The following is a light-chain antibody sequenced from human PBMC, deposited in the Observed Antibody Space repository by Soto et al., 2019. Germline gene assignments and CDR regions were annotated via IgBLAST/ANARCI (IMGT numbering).Light chain of an antibody. V-gene: IGLV2-14*01. CDR2: DVN. J-gene: IGLJ2*01. CDR3: ASWTTSTTMK. CDR1: SSDVGAYNY. Sequence: QSVLTQPASVSGSPGQSITISCSGTSSDVGAYNYVCWYQQHRAKAPQLMIYDVNIRPSGVSNRFSGSKSGNTASLTISVLQAEDEADYYCASWTTSTTMKFGGGTKVTVL.